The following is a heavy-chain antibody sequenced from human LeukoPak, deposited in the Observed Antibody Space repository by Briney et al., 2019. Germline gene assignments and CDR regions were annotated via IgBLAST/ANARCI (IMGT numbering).Heavy chain of an antibody. CDR1: GFTFSGYN. V-gene: IGHV3-21*01. Sequence: PGGSLRLSCVGSGFTFSGYNIDWVRQAPGKGLEWVSSISSSSRSIYYADSLKGRITISRDNTKNSLYLQMNSLRAEDTAVYYCARSTYYDDSSGYYYVGAFDIWGQGTMVTVSS. CDR3: ARSTYYDDSSGYYYVGAFDI. J-gene: IGHJ3*02. D-gene: IGHD3-22*01. CDR2: ISSSSRSI.